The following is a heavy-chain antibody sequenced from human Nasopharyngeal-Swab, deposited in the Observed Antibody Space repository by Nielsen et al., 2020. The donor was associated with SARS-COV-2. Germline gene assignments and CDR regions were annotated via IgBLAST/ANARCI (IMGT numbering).Heavy chain of an antibody. V-gene: IGHV3-7*01. D-gene: IGHD2-15*01. CDR2: INQDGSEE. CDR3: ARTRYCSSGSCYMDV. Sequence: GESLKISCAASGVSISGYWMSWVRQAPGKGLEWVANINQDGSEEYYVASVKGRFTISRDNAKKTLYLQMNSLRAEDTAVYYCARTRYCSSGSCYMDVWGKGTTVTVSS. CDR1: GVSISGYW. J-gene: IGHJ6*03.